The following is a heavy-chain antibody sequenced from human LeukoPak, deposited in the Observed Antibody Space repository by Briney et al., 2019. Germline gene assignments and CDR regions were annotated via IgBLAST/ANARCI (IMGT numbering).Heavy chain of an antibody. CDR2: IYTSGST. D-gene: IGHD3-10*01. CDR1: GGSISSYY. CDR3: ARDFGSGYYYYHMDV. V-gene: IGHV4-4*07. Sequence: PSETLSLTCTVSGGSISSYYWSWIRQPAGKGLEWIGRIYTSGSTNYNPPLKSRVTMSVDTSKNQFSLKLSSVTAADTAVYYCARDFGSGYYYYHMDVWGKGTTVTVSS. J-gene: IGHJ6*03.